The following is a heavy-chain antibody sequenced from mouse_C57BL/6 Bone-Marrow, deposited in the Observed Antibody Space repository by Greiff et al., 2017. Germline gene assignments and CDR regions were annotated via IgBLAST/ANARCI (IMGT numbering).Heavy chain of an antibody. CDR2: IDPENGDT. CDR1: GFNIKDDY. CDR3: ATDYDYDGFDY. D-gene: IGHD2-4*01. J-gene: IGHJ2*01. V-gene: IGHV14-4*01. Sequence: VQLQQSGAELVRPGASVKLSCTASGFNIKDDYMHWVKQRPEQGLEWIGWIDPENGDTEYASKFQGKATITAETSSNTAYLQLSSLTSEETAVYYCATDYDYDGFDYWGQGTTLTVSS.